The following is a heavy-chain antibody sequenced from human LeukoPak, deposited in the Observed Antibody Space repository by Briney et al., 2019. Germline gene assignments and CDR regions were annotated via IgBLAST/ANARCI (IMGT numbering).Heavy chain of an antibody. Sequence: TGASVRLSCEASGFTLSSYWMSWAQQPPGKGLEWVANIKQDGSEKYYVDPMKGRFTISRDNAKNSLSPQMNSLRVEDTAMYYCARAIAAAGSAWGQGTLVTVSS. CDR3: ARAIAAAGSA. J-gene: IGHJ5*02. V-gene: IGHV3-7*04. CDR1: GFTLSSYW. CDR2: IKQDGSEK. D-gene: IGHD6-13*01.